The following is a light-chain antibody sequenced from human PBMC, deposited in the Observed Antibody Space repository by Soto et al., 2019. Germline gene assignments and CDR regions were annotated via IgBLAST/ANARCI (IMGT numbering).Light chain of an antibody. CDR1: QSISGY. V-gene: IGKV1-39*01. CDR3: QQSLSTHLT. CDR2: GAS. Sequence: DIQMTHSPSSLSASVGDRVTITCRASQSISGYLNWYQQKPGKAPKVLISGASTLHNGVPSRFSGRGSGTDFTLTISSLQPEDVATYYCQQSLSTHLTFGGGIKVEIX. J-gene: IGKJ4*01.